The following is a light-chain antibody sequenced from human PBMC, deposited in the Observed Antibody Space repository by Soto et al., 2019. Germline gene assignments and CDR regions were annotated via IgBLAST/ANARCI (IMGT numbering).Light chain of an antibody. CDR1: QSVSSSY. CDR3: QQYGSSRSIT. Sequence: LTQSPGTLTISPGESATLSCRSSQSVSSSYLAWYQQRPGQAPRLLIYGASSRATGIPYSFSGSGSGTDFTLSISRLEPEDFAVYYCQQYGSSRSITFGQGTRLEIK. CDR2: GAS. J-gene: IGKJ5*01. V-gene: IGKV3-20*01.